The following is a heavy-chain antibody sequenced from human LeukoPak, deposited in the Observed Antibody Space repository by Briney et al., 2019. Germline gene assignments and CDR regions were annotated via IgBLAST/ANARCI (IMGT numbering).Heavy chain of an antibody. Sequence: SETLSLSCAFSGGSTSSYYWSWIRQPPGKVLEWMGYIYYSGTTKYNPSLKSRVTISVDTSKNQISLKLSSVTAADTAVYYCARTYYFGSGSYHFDYWGQGTLVTVSS. CDR2: IYYSGTT. CDR3: ARTYYFGSGSYHFDY. J-gene: IGHJ4*02. D-gene: IGHD3-10*01. CDR1: GGSTSSYY. V-gene: IGHV4-59*08.